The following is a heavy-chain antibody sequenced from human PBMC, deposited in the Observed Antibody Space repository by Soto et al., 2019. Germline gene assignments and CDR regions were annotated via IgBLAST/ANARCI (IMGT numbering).Heavy chain of an antibody. D-gene: IGHD1-1*01. J-gene: IGHJ4*02. CDR2: FVPMFSSS. CDR3: ARTGGTYYFDH. CDR1: GTTFTSYG. V-gene: IGHV1-69*01. Sequence: QVQLVQSGAEVEKPGSSVNVSCKASGTTFTSYGIHWVRQAPGQGLEWMGGFVPMFSSSNYAQKFQGRLPIVADESTNTAYMELSSLRADDSAIYYCARTGGTYYFDHWGQGTLVTVPS.